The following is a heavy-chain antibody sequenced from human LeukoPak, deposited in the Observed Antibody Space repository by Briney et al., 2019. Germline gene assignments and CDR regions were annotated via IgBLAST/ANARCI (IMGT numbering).Heavy chain of an antibody. V-gene: IGHV5-51*01. CDR2: IYPGDSDT. CDR3: ARFTERGYSYGKGAFDI. D-gene: IGHD5-18*01. CDR1: GYSFTSYW. J-gene: IGHJ3*02. Sequence: GESLKISCKGSGYSFTSYWIGWVRQMPGKGLEWMGIIYPGDSDTRYSPSFQGQVTISADKSISTAYLQWRSLKASDTAMYYCARFTERGYSYGKGAFDIWGQGTMVTDCS.